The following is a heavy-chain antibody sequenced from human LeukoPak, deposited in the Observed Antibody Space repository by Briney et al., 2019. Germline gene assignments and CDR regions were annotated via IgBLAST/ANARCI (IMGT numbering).Heavy chain of an antibody. J-gene: IGHJ4*02. Sequence: GASVKVSCKASGYTFTSYYMHWVRQAPGQGLEWMGIINPSGGSTSYAQKFQGRVTMTRDTSTSTVYMELSSLRSEDTAVYYCARVAVALEADYFDSSGYVDYWGQGTLVTVSS. V-gene: IGHV1-46*01. D-gene: IGHD3-22*01. CDR3: ARVAVALEADYFDSSGYVDY. CDR1: GYTFTSYY. CDR2: INPSGGST.